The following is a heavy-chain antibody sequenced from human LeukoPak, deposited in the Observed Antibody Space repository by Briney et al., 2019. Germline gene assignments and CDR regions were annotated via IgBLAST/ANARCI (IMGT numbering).Heavy chain of an antibody. CDR3: ASQIADIPDAFDI. Sequence: GESLKISCKGSGYSFTSYWIGWVRQMPGKGLEWMGIIYPGDSDTRYSPSFQGQVTISADKSISTAYLQWSSLKASDTAMYYCASQIADIPDAFDIWAKGQWSPSLQ. CDR1: GYSFTSYW. D-gene: IGHD2-2*02. V-gene: IGHV5-51*01. CDR2: IYPGDSDT. J-gene: IGHJ3*02.